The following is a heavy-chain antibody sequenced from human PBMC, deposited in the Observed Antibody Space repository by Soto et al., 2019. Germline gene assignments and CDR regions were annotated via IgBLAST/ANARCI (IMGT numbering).Heavy chain of an antibody. CDR3: ARVGYDFWSGYYGDYYYGMDV. D-gene: IGHD3-3*01. CDR2: IIPIFGTA. Sequence: ASVKVSCKASGGTFSSYAISWVRQAPGQGLEWMGGIIPIFGTANYAQKFQGRVTITADESTSTAYMELSSLRSEDTAVYYCARVGYDFWSGYYGDYYYGMDVWGQGTTVTVSS. J-gene: IGHJ6*02. V-gene: IGHV1-69*13. CDR1: GGTFSSYA.